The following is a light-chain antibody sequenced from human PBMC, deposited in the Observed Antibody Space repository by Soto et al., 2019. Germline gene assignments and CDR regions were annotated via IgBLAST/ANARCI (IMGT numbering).Light chain of an antibody. CDR1: QSVSSVY. CDR2: GAS. V-gene: IGKV3-20*01. J-gene: IGKJ1*01. Sequence: EVVLTQSPGTLFLSPGERATLSCRASQSVSSVYLAWYQQRPGQAPSLLMYGASSRATGTPERFSGSGSGTDFTLTISRLEPEDFAVYYCQQYGSSPRTFGQGTKVDIK. CDR3: QQYGSSPRT.